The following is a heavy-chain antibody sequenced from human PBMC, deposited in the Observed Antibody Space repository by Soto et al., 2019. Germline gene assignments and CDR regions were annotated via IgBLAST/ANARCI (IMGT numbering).Heavy chain of an antibody. Sequence: QVQLVASGGGVVQPGRSLSLSCAASGFTPSGHGLHWGRQAPGKGLEWVAVVTHDGTERHYPDSVKGRFTITRDISKNTFYLQMNSLRVEDTAMYYCAREKNSGYYRTVDYWGQGTLVTVSS. CDR1: GFTPSGHG. CDR3: AREKNSGYYRTVDY. CDR2: VTHDGTER. D-gene: IGHD3-10*01. V-gene: IGHV3-30*03. J-gene: IGHJ4*02.